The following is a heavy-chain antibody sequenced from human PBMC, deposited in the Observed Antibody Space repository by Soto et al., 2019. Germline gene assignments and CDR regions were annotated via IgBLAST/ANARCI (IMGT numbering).Heavy chain of an antibody. D-gene: IGHD3-22*01. CDR3: ARDSGADRFQY. J-gene: IGHJ1*01. V-gene: IGHV3-7*01. CDR2: IKQDGSEK. Sequence: EVQLVESGGALVQPGGSLRLSCAASGFTFNNYWMSWVRQAPGKGLEWVANIKQDGSEKYYVDYETGRFTISRDNAKSSLFLQMNSLRAEDTAVYYCARDSGADRFQYWGQGTLVTVSS. CDR1: GFTFNNYW.